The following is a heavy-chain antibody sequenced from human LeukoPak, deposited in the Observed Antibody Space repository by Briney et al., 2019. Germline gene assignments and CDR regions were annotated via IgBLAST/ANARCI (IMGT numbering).Heavy chain of an antibody. CDR2: IIPILGIA. CDR3: AREGNDYVWGSYRSFDY. Sequence: SVKVSCKASGGTFSSYAISWVRQAPGQGLEWMGRIIPILGIANYAQKFQGRVTITADKSTSTAYMELSSLRSEDTAVYYCAREGNDYVWGSYRSFDYWGQGTLVTVSS. CDR1: GGTFSSYA. D-gene: IGHD3-16*02. V-gene: IGHV1-69*04. J-gene: IGHJ4*02.